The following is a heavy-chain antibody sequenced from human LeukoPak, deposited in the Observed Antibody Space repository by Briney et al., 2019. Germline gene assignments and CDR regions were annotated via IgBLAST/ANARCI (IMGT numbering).Heavy chain of an antibody. CDR1: GFSVSSNF. CDR3: ARNTYYYDSSGWPFDY. D-gene: IGHD3-22*01. J-gene: IGHJ4*02. Sequence: GGSLRLSCAASGFSVSSNFMSWVRQAPGKGLECVSVIYSGGDTYYADSVRGRFTISRDKSKNTLYLQMDSLRVEDTAVYYCARNTYYYDSSGWPFDYWGQGTLVTVSS. V-gene: IGHV3-66*01. CDR2: IYSGGDT.